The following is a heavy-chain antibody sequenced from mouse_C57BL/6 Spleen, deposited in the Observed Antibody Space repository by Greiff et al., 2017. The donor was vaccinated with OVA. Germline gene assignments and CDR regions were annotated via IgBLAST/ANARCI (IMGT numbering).Heavy chain of an antibody. Sequence: QVHVKQSGAELARPGASVKLSCKASGYTFTSYGISWVKQRTGQGLEWIGEIYPRSGNTYYNEKFKGKATLTADKSSSTAYMELRSLTSEDSAVYFCARGATTVVNWYFDVWGTGTTVTVSS. V-gene: IGHV1-81*01. CDR3: ARGATTVVNWYFDV. J-gene: IGHJ1*03. CDR1: GYTFTSYG. D-gene: IGHD1-1*01. CDR2: IYPRSGNT.